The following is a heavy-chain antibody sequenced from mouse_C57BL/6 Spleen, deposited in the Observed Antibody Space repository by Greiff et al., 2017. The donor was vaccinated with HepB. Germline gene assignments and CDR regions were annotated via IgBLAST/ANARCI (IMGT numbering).Heavy chain of an antibody. CDR3: AREGSNSHFDY. J-gene: IGHJ2*01. Sequence: EVKLQESGPGLVKPSQSLSLTCSVTGYSITSGYYWNWIRQFPGNKLEWMGYISYDGSNNYNPSLKNRISITRDTSKNKFFLKLTTVTTEDTATYYCAREGSNSHFDYWGQGTTLTVSS. V-gene: IGHV3-6*01. CDR1: GYSITSGYY. D-gene: IGHD4-1*01. CDR2: ISYDGSN.